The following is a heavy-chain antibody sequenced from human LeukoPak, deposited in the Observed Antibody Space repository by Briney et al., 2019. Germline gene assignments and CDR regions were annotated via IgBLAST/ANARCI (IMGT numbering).Heavy chain of an antibody. V-gene: IGHV4-61*02. CDR1: GGSISSGSYY. Sequence: SETLSLTCSVSGGSISSGSYYWTWIRQPAGKGLEWIGRFRSSGSTKCNPSLKSRVTISVDTSKNQFSLKMTSVTAADTAVYYCAREAFSSGWGWFDPWGRGTLVTVSS. J-gene: IGHJ5*02. CDR2: FRSSGST. D-gene: IGHD6-19*01. CDR3: AREAFSSGWGWFDP.